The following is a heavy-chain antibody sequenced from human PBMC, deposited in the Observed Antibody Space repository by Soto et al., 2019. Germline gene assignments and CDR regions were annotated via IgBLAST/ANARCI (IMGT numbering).Heavy chain of an antibody. J-gene: IGHJ5*02. CDR1: GFSLSTSGVG. CDR3: AHSLIGYYYDSSGSNWFDP. Sequence: QITLKESGPTLVKPTQTLTLTCTFSGFSLSTSGVGVGWIRQPPGKALEWLALIYWDDDKRYSPSLKSRLTNTKETSKNQVVLTMTNMDPVDTATYYCAHSLIGYYYDSSGSNWFDPWGQGTLVTVSS. V-gene: IGHV2-5*02. D-gene: IGHD3-22*01. CDR2: IYWDDDK.